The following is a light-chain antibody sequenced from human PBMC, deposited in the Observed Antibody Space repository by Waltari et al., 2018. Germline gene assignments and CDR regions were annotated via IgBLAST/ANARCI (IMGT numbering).Light chain of an antibody. CDR1: QYISSNY. CDR2: DAS. Sequence: EVVLTQSPGTLSLSPGETATLSCSASQYISSNYLAWYQQRPGQAPRLLIYDASNRATGIADRFSGSGSGTDFTLTISRLEPEDFAVFYCQQYGNSPVTFGGGTKVEIK. CDR3: QQYGNSPVT. V-gene: IGKV3-20*01. J-gene: IGKJ4*01.